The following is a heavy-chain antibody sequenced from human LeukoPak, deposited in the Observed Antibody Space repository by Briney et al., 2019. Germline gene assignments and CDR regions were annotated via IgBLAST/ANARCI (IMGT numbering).Heavy chain of an antibody. CDR1: GFTFSSYA. CDR2: INHSGCT. J-gene: IGHJ6*02. D-gene: IGHD3-3*01. V-gene: IGHV4-34*01. Sequence: GSLRLSCAASGFTFSSYAMSWIRQPPGKGLEWIGEINHSGCTNYNPSLKSRVTISVDTSKNQFSLKLSSVTAADTAVYYCAREYYDFWSGYDRNPDYYGMDVWGQGTTVTVPS. CDR3: AREYYDFWSGYDRNPDYYGMDV.